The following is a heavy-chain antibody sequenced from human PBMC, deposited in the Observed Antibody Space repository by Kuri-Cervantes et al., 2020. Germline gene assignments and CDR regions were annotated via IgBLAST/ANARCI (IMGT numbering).Heavy chain of an antibody. D-gene: IGHD3-3*01. J-gene: IGHJ6*02. CDR3: ASSYFWSGYYHPGPKPDDYYYYGMDV. V-gene: IGHV3-66*01. CDR2: IYSGGST. Sequence: GESLKISCAASGFTVSSNYMSWVRQAPGKGLEWVSVIYSGGSTYYADSVKGRFTISRDNSKNTLYLQMNSLGAEDTAVYYCASSYFWSGYYHPGPKPDDYYYYGMDVWGQGTTVTVSS. CDR1: GFTVSSNY.